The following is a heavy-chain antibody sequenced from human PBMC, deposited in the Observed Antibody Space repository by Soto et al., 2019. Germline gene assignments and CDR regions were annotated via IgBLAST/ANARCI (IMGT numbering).Heavy chain of an antibody. D-gene: IGHD1-1*01. CDR2: IIPIFGTA. J-gene: IGHJ6*02. CDR3: ASPTKPLYYYYGMDV. V-gene: IGHV1-69*12. Sequence: QVQLVQSGAEVKKPGSSVKVSCKASGGTFSSYAISWVRQAPGQGLEWMGGIIPIFGTANYAQKFQGRVTITADESTRTAYLELSSLRSEETAVYYCASPTKPLYYYYGMDVWGQGTTVTVSS. CDR1: GGTFSSYA.